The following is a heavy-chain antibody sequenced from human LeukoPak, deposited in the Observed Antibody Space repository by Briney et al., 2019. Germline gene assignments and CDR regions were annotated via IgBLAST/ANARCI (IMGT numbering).Heavy chain of an antibody. J-gene: IGHJ5*02. CDR2: INHSGST. CDR3: ARAQGGYSSSWYSLPNWFDP. CDR1: GGSLSGYY. Sequence: SETLSLTCAVYGGSLSGYYWSWIRQPPGKGLEWIGEINHSGSTNYNPSLKSRVTISVDTSKNQFSLKLSSVTAADTAVYYCARAQGGYSSSWYSLPNWFDPWGQGTLVTVSS. V-gene: IGHV4-34*01. D-gene: IGHD6-13*01.